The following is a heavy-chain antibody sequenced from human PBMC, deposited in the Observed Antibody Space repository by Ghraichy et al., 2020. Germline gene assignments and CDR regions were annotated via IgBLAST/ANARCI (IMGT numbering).Heavy chain of an antibody. CDR3: ARTGGYSYGSRFDY. Sequence: SETLSLTCTVSGGSISSSGYSWGWIRQPPGKGLEWIGSIYYSGSTYYNPSLKSRVTISVDTSKNQFSLKLSSVTAADTAVYHCARTGGYSYGSRFDYWGQGTLVTVSS. V-gene: IGHV4-39*01. CDR2: IYYSGST. J-gene: IGHJ4*02. CDR1: GGSISSSGYS. D-gene: IGHD5-18*01.